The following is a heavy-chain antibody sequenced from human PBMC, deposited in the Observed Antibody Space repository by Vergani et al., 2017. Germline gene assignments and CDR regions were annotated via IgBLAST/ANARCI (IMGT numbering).Heavy chain of an antibody. V-gene: IGHV4-61*02. J-gene: IGHJ4*02. CDR2: IYTSGST. D-gene: IGHD2-2*02. Sequence: QMQLQESGPGLVKPSQTLSLTCSVSGGSISSGPYSWNWIRQPAGRGLEWIGRIYTSGSTDYNPYLQSRVTLSVDTSKNQFSLKLTSVTAADTAVYYCARVYSPDYCSNTNCYTFDYWGQGTLVTVSS. CDR1: GGSISSGPYS. CDR3: ARVYSPDYCSNTNCYTFDY.